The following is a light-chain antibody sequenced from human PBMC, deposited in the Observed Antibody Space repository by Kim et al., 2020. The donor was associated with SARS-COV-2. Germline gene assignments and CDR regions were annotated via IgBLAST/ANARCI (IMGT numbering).Light chain of an antibody. CDR1: SLRKYP. J-gene: IGLJ3*02. Sequence: ALGQTVTITCLGDSLRKYPASWYQQKPGQAPILVMHDKNNVRPSGVPDRFSGSNSGNAAFLTITGAQVEDEAAYYCGSRDNNGPGVFGGGTQLTVL. V-gene: IGLV3-19*01. CDR3: GSRDNNGPGV. CDR2: DKN.